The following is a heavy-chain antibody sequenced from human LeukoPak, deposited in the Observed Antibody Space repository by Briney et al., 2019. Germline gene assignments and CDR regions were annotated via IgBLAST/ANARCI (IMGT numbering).Heavy chain of an antibody. CDR3: ARDGRPIDY. CDR2: IKQDGSER. J-gene: IGHJ4*02. CDR1: GFTFSSYW. V-gene: IGHV3-7*03. Sequence: GGSLTLSCAASGFTFSSYWMSWVRQAPGKGLEWVANIKQDGSERYYVDSVKGRFTISRDNAKNSLYLQLNSLRAEDTAVYYCARDGRPIDYWGQGTLVIVSS.